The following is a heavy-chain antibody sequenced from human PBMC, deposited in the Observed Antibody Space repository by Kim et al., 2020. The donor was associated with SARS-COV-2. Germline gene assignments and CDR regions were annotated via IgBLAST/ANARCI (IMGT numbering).Heavy chain of an antibody. CDR3: ARGFREVTSFGVVDYGMDV. J-gene: IGHJ6*02. D-gene: IGHD3-3*01. Sequence: SETLSLTCTVSGGSVSSGSYYWSWIRQPPGKGLEWIGYIYYSGSTNYNPSLKSRVTISVDTSKNQFSLKLSSVTAADTAVYYCARGFREVTSFGVVDYGMDVWGQGTTVTVSS. CDR2: IYYSGST. CDR1: GGSVSSGSYY. V-gene: IGHV4-61*01.